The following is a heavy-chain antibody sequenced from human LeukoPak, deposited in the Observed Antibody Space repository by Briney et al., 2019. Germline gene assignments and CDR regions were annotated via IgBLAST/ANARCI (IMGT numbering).Heavy chain of an antibody. V-gene: IGHV3-64*01. J-gene: IGHJ4*02. CDR3: AREGGIAVAGLDY. CDR1: GFTFSSYA. D-gene: IGHD6-19*01. Sequence: GGSLSLSCAVSGFTFSSYAMQWVRPATGGGLEYVSAISSNGGSTYYANSVKGRFTISRDDSKNTLYLQMGSLRAEDMAVYYCAREGGIAVAGLDYWGQGTLVTVSS. CDR2: ISSNGGST.